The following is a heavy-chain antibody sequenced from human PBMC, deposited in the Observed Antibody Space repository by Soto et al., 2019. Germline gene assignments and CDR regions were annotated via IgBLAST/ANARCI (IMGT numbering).Heavy chain of an antibody. D-gene: IGHD6-19*01. CDR3: AKDWRKYISVAGTGFDY. CDR1: GFTFSSYC. Sequence: QVRLVESGGGVVQPGRSLRLSCAASGFTFSSYCMHWVRQAPGKGLAWVAFISYDGSNKDYADSVKGRFTIYRDNSKNTLYLHMNSLRAEDTVVYYGAKDWRKYISVAGTGFDYWGQGTLVPVSS. V-gene: IGHV3-30*18. J-gene: IGHJ4*01. CDR2: ISYDGSNK.